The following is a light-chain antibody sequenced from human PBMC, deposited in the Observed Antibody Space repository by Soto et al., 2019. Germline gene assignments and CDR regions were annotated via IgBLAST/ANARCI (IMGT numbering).Light chain of an antibody. CDR2: KAS. CDR3: QQYDNDSWS. Sequence: DIQMTQSPSTLSASVGDRVIIPCRASKSISSWLALYQQKPGKDPNLLIYKASALKSGVQSRFSGSGSGTEFTLPISSLQHDDFATYYCQQYDNDSWSFGPWTKVEI. CDR1: KSISSW. V-gene: IGKV1-5*03. J-gene: IGKJ1*01.